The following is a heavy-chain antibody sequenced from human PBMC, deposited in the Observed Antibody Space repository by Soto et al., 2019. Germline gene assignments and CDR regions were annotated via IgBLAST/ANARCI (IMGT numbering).Heavy chain of an antibody. CDR2: IYYSGST. CDR1: GGSISSSSYY. V-gene: IGHV4-39*01. D-gene: IGHD5-12*01. Sequence: PSETLSLTCTVSGGSISSSSYYWGWIRQPPGKGLEWIGSIYYSGSTYYNPSLKSRVTISVDTSKNQFSLKLSSVTAADTAVYYCARRLGDGYNWVWFDPWGQGTLVTVSS. CDR3: ARRLGDGYNWVWFDP. J-gene: IGHJ5*02.